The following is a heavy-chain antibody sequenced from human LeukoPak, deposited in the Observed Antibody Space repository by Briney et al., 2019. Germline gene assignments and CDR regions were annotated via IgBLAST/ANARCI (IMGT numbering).Heavy chain of an antibody. D-gene: IGHD3-3*01. CDR3: ANSGGGSSGVVIDNWFDP. CDR2: ISGSGGST. Sequence: GGSLRLSCAASGFTFSSYAMSWVRQARGKGLEWVSAISGSGGSTYYADSVKGRFTISRDNSKNTLYLQMNSLRAEDTAVYYCANSGGGSSGVVIDNWFDPWGQGTLVTVSS. V-gene: IGHV3-23*01. CDR1: GFTFSSYA. J-gene: IGHJ5*02.